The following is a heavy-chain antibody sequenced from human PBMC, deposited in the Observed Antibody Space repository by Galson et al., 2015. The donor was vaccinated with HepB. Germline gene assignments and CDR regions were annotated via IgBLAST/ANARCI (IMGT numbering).Heavy chain of an antibody. CDR2: ITNSGDAT. CDR1: GFTFSNYA. V-gene: IGHV3-23*01. J-gene: IGHJ4*02. CDR3: ARRCDDSYYSSDY. D-gene: IGHD2-21*02. Sequence: SLRLSCAASGFTFSNYAMRWVRQAPGKGLEWVSSITNSGDATYYVDSVKGRFTISRDNSKNTVYLQMNSLRAEDTAVYYCARRCDDSYYSSDYWGQGTLVTVSS.